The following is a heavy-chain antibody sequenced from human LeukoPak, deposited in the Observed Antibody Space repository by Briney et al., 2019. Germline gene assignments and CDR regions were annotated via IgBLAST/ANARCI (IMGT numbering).Heavy chain of an antibody. CDR3: AKDGGDYSTVRNYYDSSGYYFYFDY. V-gene: IGHV3-11*01. Sequence: GGSLRLSCAASGFTFSDYYMSWIRQAPGKGLEWVSYISSSGSTIYYADSVKGRFTISRDNAKNSLYLQMNSLRAEDTAVYYCAKDGGDYSTVRNYYDSSGYYFYFDYWGQGTLVTVSS. J-gene: IGHJ4*02. CDR2: ISSSGSTI. D-gene: IGHD3-22*01. CDR1: GFTFSDYY.